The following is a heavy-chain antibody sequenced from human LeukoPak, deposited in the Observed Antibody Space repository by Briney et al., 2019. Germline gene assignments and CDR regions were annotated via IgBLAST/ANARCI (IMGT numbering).Heavy chain of an antibody. CDR2: ISDSGGAI. J-gene: IGHJ4*02. CDR1: GFTFSSYE. V-gene: IGHV3-23*01. D-gene: IGHD3-3*02. CDR3: ARIGSAAFTDY. Sequence: GGSLRLSCAASGFTFSSYEMNWVRQAPGKGLEWVSAISDSGGAIFYADSVKGRFTMSRDNSKNSLFLQMNGLRAEDTALYYCARIGSAAFTDYWGQGTLVTVSS.